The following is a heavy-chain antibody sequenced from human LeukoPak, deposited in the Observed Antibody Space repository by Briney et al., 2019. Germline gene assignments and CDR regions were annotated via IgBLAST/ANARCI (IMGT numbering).Heavy chain of an antibody. D-gene: IGHD6-19*01. V-gene: IGHV1-18*01. J-gene: IGHJ3*02. CDR3: ASLTGWYETDAFDI. CDR2: ISAYNGNT. CDR1: GYTFTSYG. Sequence: ASEKVSCKASGYTFTSYGISWVRQAPGQGLEWMGWISAYNGNTNYAQKLQGRVTMTTDTSTSTAYMELRSLRSDDTAVYYCASLTGWYETDAFDIWGQGTMVTVSS.